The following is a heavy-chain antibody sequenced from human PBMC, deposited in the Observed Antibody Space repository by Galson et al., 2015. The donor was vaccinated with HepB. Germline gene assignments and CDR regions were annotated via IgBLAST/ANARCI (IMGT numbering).Heavy chain of an antibody. CDR3: ARDMAPCGGDCYYYYYGMDV. J-gene: IGHJ6*02. Sequence: SLRLSCAASGFTFSSYGMHWVRQAPGKGLEWVAVIWYDGSNKYCADSVKGRFTISRDNSKNTLYLQMNSLRAEDTAVYYCARDMAPCGGDCYYYYYGMDVWGQGTTVTVSS. D-gene: IGHD2-21*02. CDR2: IWYDGSNK. V-gene: IGHV3-33*01. CDR1: GFTFSSYG.